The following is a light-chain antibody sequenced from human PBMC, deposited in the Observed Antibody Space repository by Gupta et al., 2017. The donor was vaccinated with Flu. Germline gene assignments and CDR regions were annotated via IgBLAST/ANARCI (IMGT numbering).Light chain of an antibody. CDR3: RQGVHWPFT. CDR1: QSLVCSDGNTY. V-gene: IGKV2-30*01. CDR2: KIS. J-gene: IGKJ2*01. Sequence: VTLGQPASIACRSSQSLVCSDGNTYLNWFQHRPGQAPRRLIYKISNRDSGVPDRFSGSGSGTDFALKISRVEAEDGGVYYCRQGVHWPFTFGQGTKLDIK.